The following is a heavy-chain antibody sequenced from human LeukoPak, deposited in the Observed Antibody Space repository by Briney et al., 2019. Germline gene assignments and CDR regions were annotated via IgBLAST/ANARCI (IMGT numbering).Heavy chain of an antibody. D-gene: IGHD2-2*02. CDR2: FYPGDSDT. CDR3: ARTGYCSSTSCYKVSFFDY. V-gene: IGHV5-51*01. J-gene: IGHJ4*02. CDR1: GYSFTSYW. Sequence: GESLKISCKGSGYSFTSYWIGWVRQMPGKGLEWMGIFYPGDSDTRYSPSFQGQVTISADKSISTAYLQWSSLKASDTAMYYCARTGYCSSTSCYKVSFFDYWGQGTLVTVSS.